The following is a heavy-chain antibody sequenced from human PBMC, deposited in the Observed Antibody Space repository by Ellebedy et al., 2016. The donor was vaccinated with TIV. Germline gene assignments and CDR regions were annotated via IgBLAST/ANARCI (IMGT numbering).Heavy chain of an antibody. Sequence: ASVKVSCKASGGNLSSYTISWVRQAPGQGLEWMGWINPNSGGTKYAQKFQGRVTMTRDTSTSTVYMELNSLRSDDTAVYYCAAFPYLSSSSAYWGQGALVIVSS. V-gene: IGHV1-2*02. CDR1: GGNLSSYT. CDR3: AAFPYLSSSSAY. D-gene: IGHD6-6*01. CDR2: INPNSGGT. J-gene: IGHJ4*02.